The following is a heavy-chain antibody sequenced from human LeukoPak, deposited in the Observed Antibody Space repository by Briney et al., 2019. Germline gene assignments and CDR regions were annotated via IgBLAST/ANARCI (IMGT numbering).Heavy chain of an antibody. V-gene: IGHV4-30-4*01. Sequence: PSETLSLTCTVSGGSISSGDYYWSWIRQPPGKGLEWIGYIYYSGSTYFNPSLKSRVTIPVDTSKNQFSLKLSSVTAADTAVYYCARVIAAADHFDYWGQGTLVTVSS. D-gene: IGHD6-13*01. CDR2: IYYSGST. CDR1: GGSISSGDYY. CDR3: ARVIAAADHFDY. J-gene: IGHJ4*02.